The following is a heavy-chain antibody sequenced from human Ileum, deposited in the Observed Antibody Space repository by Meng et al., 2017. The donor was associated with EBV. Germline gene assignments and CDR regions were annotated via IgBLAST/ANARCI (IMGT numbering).Heavy chain of an antibody. CDR2: KYLNDAN. D-gene: IGHD2-21*01. CDR3: VHACVGKEGFDY. Sequence: KPCPPTVMPTTPALTLTQTFTGLSLITKFVGMGWVRQPPLKDLEWFTHKYLNDANHLNPSVRNRLTITKDTSENHVVLKIDNMDPADAATYSCVHACVGKEGFDYWGKGILVTVSS. CDR1: GLSLITKFVG. V-gene: IGHV2-5*01. J-gene: IGHJ4*02.